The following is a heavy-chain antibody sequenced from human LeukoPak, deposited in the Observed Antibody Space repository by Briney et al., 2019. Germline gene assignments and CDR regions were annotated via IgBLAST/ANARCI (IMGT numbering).Heavy chain of an antibody. Sequence: GGSLRLSCAASGFAFDEYAMYWVRQAPGKGLEWVSGICGSGGCTYYADTVKGRFTISRDNSKNTVYLQMNTLAADDTAVYYCAKTTVGYSSGRYPGWPADCWGQGTLVTVSS. V-gene: IGHV3-23*01. CDR3: AKTTVGYSSGRYPGWPADC. CDR2: ICGSGGCT. CDR1: GFAFDEYA. J-gene: IGHJ4*02. D-gene: IGHD6-19*01.